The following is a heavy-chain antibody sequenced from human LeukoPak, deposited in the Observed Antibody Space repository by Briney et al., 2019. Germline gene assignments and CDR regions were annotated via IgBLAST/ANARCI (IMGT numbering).Heavy chain of an antibody. V-gene: IGHV3-64*01. CDR1: GFSFSSYA. CDR2: ISSNGGST. D-gene: IGHD6-13*01. J-gene: IGHJ4*02. CDR3: ARGVYSSSWSVDY. Sequence: GGSLRLSCAASGFSFSSYAMHWVRQAPGKGLKYVSAISSNGGSTYYANSVKGRFTISRDNSKNTLYLQMNSLRAEDTAVYYCARGVYSSSWSVDYWGQGTLVTVSS.